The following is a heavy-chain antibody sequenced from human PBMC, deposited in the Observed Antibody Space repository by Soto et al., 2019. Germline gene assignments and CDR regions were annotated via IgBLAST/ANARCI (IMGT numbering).Heavy chain of an antibody. D-gene: IGHD2-2*01. Sequence: GGSLRLSCAASGFTFSSYAMHWVRQAPGKGLEWVAVISYDGSNKYYADSVKGRFTISRDNSKNTLYLQMNSLRAEDTAVYYCARDDSTGGSTSTAYDPWGQGTLVTVSS. CDR2: ISYDGSNK. CDR3: ARDDSTGGSTSTAYDP. CDR1: GFTFSSYA. V-gene: IGHV3-30-3*01. J-gene: IGHJ5*02.